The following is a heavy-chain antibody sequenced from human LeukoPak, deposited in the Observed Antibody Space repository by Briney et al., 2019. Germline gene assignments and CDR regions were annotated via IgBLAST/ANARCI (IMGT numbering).Heavy chain of an antibody. D-gene: IGHD2-15*01. V-gene: IGHV3-23*01. J-gene: IGHJ5*02. CDR2: ISGSGDST. CDR3: AKDQGSLPTLNWFDP. CDR1: GFIFSSYA. Sequence: GGSLRLSCAASGFIFSSYAMNWVRQAPGKGLEWVTSISGSGDSTYSADSVKGRFTISRGNSKNTLYLQMNSLRAEETAVYYCAKDQGSLPTLNWFDPWGQGTLVTVSS.